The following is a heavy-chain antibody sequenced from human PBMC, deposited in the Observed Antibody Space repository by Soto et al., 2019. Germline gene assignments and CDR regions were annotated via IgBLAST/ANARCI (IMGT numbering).Heavy chain of an antibody. Sequence: EVQLLESGGGLVQPGGSLRLSCAASGFTFKNYAMTWVRQAPGKGLEWVSLIYGSGVGTDYAGSVKGRFTTSRDNSKNMLYVQMNSLRDEDTAVYYCARKDVAFDYWGQGTPVTVSS. CDR3: ARKDVAFDY. D-gene: IGHD5-12*01. CDR2: IYGSGVGT. V-gene: IGHV3-23*01. CDR1: GFTFKNYA. J-gene: IGHJ4*02.